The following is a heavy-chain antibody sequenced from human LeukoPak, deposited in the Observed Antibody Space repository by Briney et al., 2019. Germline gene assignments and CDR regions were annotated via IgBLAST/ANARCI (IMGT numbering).Heavy chain of an antibody. J-gene: IGHJ4*02. V-gene: IGHV1-69*13. Sequence: ASVKVSCKASGGTFSSYAISWVRQAPGQGLEWMGGIIPIFGTANYAQKFQGRVTITADESTSTAYMELSSLRSEDTAVYYCARPPNPYGDYAPHFDYWGQGALVTVSS. CDR1: GGTFSSYA. D-gene: IGHD4-17*01. CDR3: ARPPNPYGDYAPHFDY. CDR2: IIPIFGTA.